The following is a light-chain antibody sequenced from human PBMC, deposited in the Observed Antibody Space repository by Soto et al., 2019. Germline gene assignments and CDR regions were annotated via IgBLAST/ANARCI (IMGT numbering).Light chain of an antibody. J-gene: IGLJ2*01. CDR2: GNS. CDR3: QSYASSLSGSVV. Sequence: QSVLTQPPSASGAPGQRVTISCTGSSSNIGAGYDVHWYQQLPGTAPKLLIYGNSNRPSGVPDRFSGSKSGTSASLAITGLQAEDEADYYCQSYASSLSGSVVFGGGTKLTVL. CDR1: SSNIGAGYD. V-gene: IGLV1-40*01.